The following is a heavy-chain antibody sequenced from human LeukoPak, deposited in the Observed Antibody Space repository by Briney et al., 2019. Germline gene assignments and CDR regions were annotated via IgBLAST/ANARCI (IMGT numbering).Heavy chain of an antibody. Sequence: SETLSLTCTVSGGSISSSSYYWGWIRQPPGKGLEWIGSIYYSGSTYYNPSLKSRVTTSVDTSKNRFSLKLSSVTAADTAVYYCARQEKLGYCTNGVCRRENWFDPWGQGTLVTVSS. J-gene: IGHJ5*02. CDR1: GGSISSSSYY. CDR2: IYYSGST. CDR3: ARQEKLGYCTNGVCRRENWFDP. V-gene: IGHV4-39*01. D-gene: IGHD2-8*01.